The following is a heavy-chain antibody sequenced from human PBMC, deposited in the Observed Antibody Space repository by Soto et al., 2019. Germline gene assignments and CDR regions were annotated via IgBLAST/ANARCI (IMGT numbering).Heavy chain of an antibody. CDR2: IYYSGST. V-gene: IGHV4-39*01. J-gene: IGHJ4*02. CDR3: ARAEQWLTKPYYSDY. Sequence: SETLSLTCTVSGGSISSISYYRGRIRQPPGKGLEWIGSIYYSGSTYYNPSLKSRVTISVDTSKNQFSLKLSSVTAADTAVYYCARAEQWLTKPYYSDYWGQGTLVTVSS. D-gene: IGHD6-19*01. CDR1: GGSISSISYY.